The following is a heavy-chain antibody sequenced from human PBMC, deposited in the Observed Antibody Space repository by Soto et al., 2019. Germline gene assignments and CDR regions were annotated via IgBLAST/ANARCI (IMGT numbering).Heavy chain of an antibody. CDR2: INHRGST. J-gene: IGHJ5*02. Sequence: SETLSLTXAVFGGSFSGYYWSWIRQPPGKGLEWIGDINHRGSTNYNPSLKSRVTISVDTSKNQFSLKLSSVTASDTAVYFCATTNWNHNWFDPWGQGTLVTVSS. D-gene: IGHD1-1*01. CDR1: GGSFSGYY. CDR3: ATTNWNHNWFDP. V-gene: IGHV4-34*01.